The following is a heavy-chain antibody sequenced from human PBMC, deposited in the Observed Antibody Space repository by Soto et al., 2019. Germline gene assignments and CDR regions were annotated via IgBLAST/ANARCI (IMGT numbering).Heavy chain of an antibody. CDR2: IKSKTDGGTT. CDR1: GFTFSNAW. Sequence: EVQLVESGGGLVKPGGSLRLSCAASGFTFSNAWMNWVRQAPGKGLEWVGRIKSKTDGGTTDYAAPVKGRFTISRDDSKNTLYLQMNSLKTEDTALYHCTTFSSWSFYYYYGMDVWGQGTTVTVSS. CDR3: TTFSSWSFYYYYGMDV. J-gene: IGHJ6*02. V-gene: IGHV3-15*07. D-gene: IGHD6-13*01.